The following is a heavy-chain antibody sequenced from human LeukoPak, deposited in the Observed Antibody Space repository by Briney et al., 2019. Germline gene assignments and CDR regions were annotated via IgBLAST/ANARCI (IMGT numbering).Heavy chain of an antibody. D-gene: IGHD3-22*01. CDR3: ARAEDSSGYYPLGY. Sequence: SETLSLTCAVYGGSFSGYYWSWIRQPPGKGLEWIAEINHSGSTNYNPSLKSRVTISVDTSKNQFSLKLSSVTAADTAVYYCARAEDSSGYYPLGYWGQGTLVTVSS. CDR2: INHSGST. V-gene: IGHV4-34*01. CDR1: GGSFSGYY. J-gene: IGHJ4*02.